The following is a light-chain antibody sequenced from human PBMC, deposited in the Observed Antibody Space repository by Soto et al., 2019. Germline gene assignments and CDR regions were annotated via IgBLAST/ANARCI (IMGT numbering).Light chain of an antibody. CDR2: KAS. V-gene: IGKV1-5*03. J-gene: IGKJ4*01. CDR1: ESITTW. Sequence: DVQMTQSPSSLSASVGDTVTITCRASESITTWVAWYQQKTGKAPTHLIYKASTVDREVPSRFSGRGSGTDFALTISSQQPDDAATYYCQQYLTYSALSFGGGTRVE. CDR3: QQYLTYSALS.